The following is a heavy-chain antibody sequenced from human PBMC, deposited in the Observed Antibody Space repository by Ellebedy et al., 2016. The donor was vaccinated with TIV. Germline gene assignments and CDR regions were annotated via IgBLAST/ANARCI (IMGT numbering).Heavy chain of an antibody. V-gene: IGHV4-34*01. CDR1: GGSFSGYY. D-gene: IGHD2-21*01. CDR3: ARGLWY. CDR2: INHSGNT. J-gene: IGHJ4*02. Sequence: MPSETLSLTCAVYGGSFSGYYWSWIRQPPGKGLEWIGEINHSGNTNNNPSLKSRVTISVDTSKNQFSLKLSSVTAADTAVYYCARGLWYWGQGALVTVSS.